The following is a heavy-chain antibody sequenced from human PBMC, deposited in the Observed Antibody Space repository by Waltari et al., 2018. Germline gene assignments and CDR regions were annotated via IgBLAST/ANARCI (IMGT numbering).Heavy chain of an antibody. J-gene: IGHJ4*02. D-gene: IGHD1-26*01. CDR1: GFTFSNYW. Sequence: EVQLVESGGGLVQPGGSLRLSCTVSGFTFSNYWMTWVRQAPGKGLEWVANRNQDGSEMYDVDSVKGRFSISRDNGKKSLYLQMNSLRVEDTAAYYCASGTALDYWGQGTLVTVSS. V-gene: IGHV3-7*01. CDR2: RNQDGSEM. CDR3: ASGTALDY.